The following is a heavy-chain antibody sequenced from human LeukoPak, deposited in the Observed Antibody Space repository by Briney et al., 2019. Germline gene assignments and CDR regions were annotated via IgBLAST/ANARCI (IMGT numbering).Heavy chain of an antibody. J-gene: IGHJ4*02. CDR1: GFTFNTYS. V-gene: IGHV3-48*01. CDR3: AKAGDSSGYYYGLDY. D-gene: IGHD3-22*01. Sequence: GGSLRLSCAASGFTFNTYSMNWVRQAPGKGLEWISYISSSGSTIYYADSVKGRFTISRDNAENSLYLQMNSLRAEDTAVYYCAKAGDSSGYYYGLDYWGQGTLVTVSS. CDR2: ISSSGSTI.